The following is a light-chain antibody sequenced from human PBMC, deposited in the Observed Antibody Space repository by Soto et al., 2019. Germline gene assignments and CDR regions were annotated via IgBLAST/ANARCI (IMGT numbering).Light chain of an antibody. CDR3: QHFNNWPRT. CDR2: DAS. J-gene: IGKJ1*01. CDR1: RSVSSN. V-gene: IGKV3-15*01. Sequence: EIVMTQSPATLSVSPGERATLSCRASRSVSSNLAWYQQKPGQAPRLLIYDASTRATGIPARFSGSGSGTEFTLTVSSLQSEDFAVYYCQHFNNWPRTFGQGTKVDIK.